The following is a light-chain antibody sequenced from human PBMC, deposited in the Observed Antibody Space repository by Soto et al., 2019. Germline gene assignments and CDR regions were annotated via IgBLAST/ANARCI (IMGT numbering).Light chain of an antibody. CDR3: SSYTTSYFYV. CDR1: RDIGAYNY. V-gene: IGLV2-14*01. J-gene: IGLJ1*01. Sequence: RDIGAYNYVSWYQQHPGKAPKLIIYEVENRPSGVSNRFSASKSAFTASLTISGLQAEDEADYYCSSYTTSYFYVFGPGTKVTVL. CDR2: EVE.